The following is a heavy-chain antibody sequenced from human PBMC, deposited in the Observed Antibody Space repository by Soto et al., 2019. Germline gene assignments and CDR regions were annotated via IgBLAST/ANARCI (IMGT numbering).Heavy chain of an antibody. D-gene: IGHD3-3*01. CDR3: ARERQLRFLESRPGRFAP. CDR2: IYYSGST. J-gene: IGHJ5*02. Sequence: SETLSLTCTVSGGSISSYYWSWIRQPPGKGLEWIGYIYYSGSTNYNPSLKSQVTISVDTSKNQFSLKLSSVTAADTAVYYCARERQLRFLESRPGRFAPWGQGTLVTVSS. V-gene: IGHV4-59*01. CDR1: GGSISSYY.